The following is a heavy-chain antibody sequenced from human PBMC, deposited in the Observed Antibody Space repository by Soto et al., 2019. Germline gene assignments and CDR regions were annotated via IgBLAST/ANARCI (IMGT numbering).Heavy chain of an antibody. Sequence: KPSETLSLTCTVSGGSISSGDYYWSWIRQPPGKGLEWIGYIYYSGSTYYNPSLKSRVTISVDTSKNQFSLKLSSVTAADTAVYYCARTMTTGRWDFQHWGQGTLVTVSS. CDR2: IYYSGST. D-gene: IGHD4-17*01. CDR3: ARTMTTGRWDFQH. J-gene: IGHJ1*01. CDR1: GGSISSGDYY. V-gene: IGHV4-30-4*01.